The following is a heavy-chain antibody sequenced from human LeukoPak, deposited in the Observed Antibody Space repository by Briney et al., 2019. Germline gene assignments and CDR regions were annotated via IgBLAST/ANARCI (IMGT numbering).Heavy chain of an antibody. CDR3: ANSPGK. V-gene: IGHV3-23*01. CDR2: ISESDGST. J-gene: IGHJ4*02. Sequence: LRLSCAXSGXTXXTYAMSWVRQAPGKGLEWVSTISESDGSTYYADSVKGRFTIFRDNSKNTLYLQMNILRAEDTAIYYCANSPGKWGQGTLVTVSS. CDR1: GXTXXTYA.